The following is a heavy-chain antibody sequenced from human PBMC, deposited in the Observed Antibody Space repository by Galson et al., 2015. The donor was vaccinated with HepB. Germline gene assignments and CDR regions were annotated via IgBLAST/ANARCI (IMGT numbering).Heavy chain of an antibody. CDR3: TTDGLIHDYGDPNFDY. CDR2: IKSKTDGGTT. D-gene: IGHD4-17*01. Sequence: SLRLSCAASGFTFSNAWMSWVRQAPGKGLEWVGRIKSKTDGGTTDYAAPVKGRFTISRDDSKNTLYLQMNSLKTEDTAVYYCTTDGLIHDYGDPNFDYWGQGTLVTVSS. J-gene: IGHJ4*02. CDR1: GFTFSNAW. V-gene: IGHV3-15*01.